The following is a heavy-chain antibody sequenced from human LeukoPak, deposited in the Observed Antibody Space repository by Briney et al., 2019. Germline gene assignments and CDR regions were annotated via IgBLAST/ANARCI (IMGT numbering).Heavy chain of an antibody. Sequence: PGGSLRLSCAAPGFTFSNYGMHWVRQAPGKGLEWVAVISYDGSNKYYADSVKGRFTISRDNSKNTLYLQMNSLRAEDTAVYYCAKVWRGDYGDYYWRFDYWGQGTLVTVSS. J-gene: IGHJ4*02. CDR1: GFTFSNYG. CDR2: ISYDGSNK. D-gene: IGHD4-17*01. CDR3: AKVWRGDYGDYYWRFDY. V-gene: IGHV3-30*18.